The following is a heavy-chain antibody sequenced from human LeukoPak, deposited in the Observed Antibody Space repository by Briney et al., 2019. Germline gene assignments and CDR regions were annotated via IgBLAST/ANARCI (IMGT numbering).Heavy chain of an antibody. J-gene: IGHJ4*02. D-gene: IGHD3-10*01. Sequence: GGSLRLSCAASGFTFSSYGMHWVRQAPGKGLEWVAFIRYDGSNKYYADSVKGRFTISRDNSKNTLYLQMNSLRAEDTAVYYCANDGSGSYYLFDYWGQGTLVTVSS. CDR1: GFTFSSYG. CDR2: IRYDGSNK. CDR3: ANDGSGSYYLFDY. V-gene: IGHV3-30*02.